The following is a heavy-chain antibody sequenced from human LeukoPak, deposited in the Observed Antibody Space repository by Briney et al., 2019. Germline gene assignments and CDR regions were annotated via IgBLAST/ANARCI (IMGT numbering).Heavy chain of an antibody. D-gene: IGHD1-7*01. CDR2: ISASNGNT. CDR3: ARYPLSYTGNWHYFFDY. J-gene: IGHJ4*02. V-gene: IGHV1-18*01. Sequence: ASVKLSCKASGYSFTSYGITWVRQAPRQGLEWLGWISASNGNTNYAQKLQGRVTMTSDTSTSTAYMDLRSLTPDDTAFYYCARYPLSYTGNWHYFFDYWGQGTLLTVSS. CDR1: GYSFTSYG.